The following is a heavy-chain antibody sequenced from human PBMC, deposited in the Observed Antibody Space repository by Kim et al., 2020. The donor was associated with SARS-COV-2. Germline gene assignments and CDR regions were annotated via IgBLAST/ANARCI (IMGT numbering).Heavy chain of an antibody. CDR3: AREPRDGYTYLLDGMDV. Sequence: SETLSLTCTVSGGSISSGGYYWSWIRQHPGKGLEWIGYIYYSGSTYYNPSLKSRVTISVDTSKNQFSLKLSSVTAADTAVYYCAREPRDGYTYLLDGMDVWGQGTTVTVSS. CDR1: GGSISSGGYY. D-gene: IGHD5-12*01. J-gene: IGHJ6*02. V-gene: IGHV4-31*03. CDR2: IYYSGST.